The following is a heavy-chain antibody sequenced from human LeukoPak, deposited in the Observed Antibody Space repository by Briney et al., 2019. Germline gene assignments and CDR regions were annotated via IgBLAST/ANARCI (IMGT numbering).Heavy chain of an antibody. D-gene: IGHD4-17*01. CDR3: ARSHDDYGGEFDY. V-gene: IGHV3-30-3*01. J-gene: IGHJ4*02. CDR1: GFTFSSYA. Sequence: GGSLRLSCAASGFTFSSYAMHWVRQAPGKGLEWVAVISYDGSNKYYADSVKGRFTISRDNSKNTLYPQMNSLRAEDTAVYYCARSHDDYGGEFDYWGQGTLVTVSS. CDR2: ISYDGSNK.